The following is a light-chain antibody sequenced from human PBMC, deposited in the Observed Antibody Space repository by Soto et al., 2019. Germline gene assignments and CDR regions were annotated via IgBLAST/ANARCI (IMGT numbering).Light chain of an antibody. V-gene: IGKV1-39*01. CDR3: HQSYSAPQT. Sequence: EIRMTQSPSYLSACVGDGVCIXCRASQSSSRYLNWYQQKPGRAPKPLMYAASSLQSGGPSRFSGSGSGTDFTRTISNLQPEDFATYYGHQSYSAPQTFGQGTKVDIK. CDR2: AAS. J-gene: IGKJ1*01. CDR1: QSSSRY.